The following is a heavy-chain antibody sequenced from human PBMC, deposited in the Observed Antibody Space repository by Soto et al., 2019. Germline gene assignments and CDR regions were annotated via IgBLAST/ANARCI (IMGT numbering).Heavy chain of an antibody. J-gene: IGHJ6*02. D-gene: IGHD3-3*01. V-gene: IGHV1-2*04. CDR3: ARVGGLYDFWSYGMDV. Sequence: QVQLVQSGAEVKKPGASVKVSCKASGYTFTGYYMHWVRQAPGQGLEWMGWINPNSGGTNYAQKFQGWVTMTRDTSISTAYMELSRLRSDDTAVYYCARVGGLYDFWSYGMDVWGQGTTVTVSS. CDR2: INPNSGGT. CDR1: GYTFTGYY.